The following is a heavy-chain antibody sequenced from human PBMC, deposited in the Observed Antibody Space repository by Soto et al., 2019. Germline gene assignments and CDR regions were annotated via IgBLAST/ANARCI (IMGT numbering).Heavy chain of an antibody. D-gene: IGHD4-17*01. CDR1: GFSFRIYS. CDR3: TTVGYGDGDY. Sequence: GGSLRLSCVVSGFSFRIYSMNWVRQAPGKGLEWISYISSDSGTIYYADSLKGRFTISRDNGKNSLYLQMNSLKTEDTAVYYCTTVGYGDGDYWGQGTLVTVSS. V-gene: IGHV3-48*01. CDR2: ISSDSGTI. J-gene: IGHJ4*02.